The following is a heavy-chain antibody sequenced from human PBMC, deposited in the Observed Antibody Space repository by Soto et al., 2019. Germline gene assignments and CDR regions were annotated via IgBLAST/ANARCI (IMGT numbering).Heavy chain of an antibody. J-gene: IGHJ6*02. Sequence: EVQLVESGGGLVQPGGSLKLSCAASGFTFSGSAMHWVRQASGKGLAWVGRIRSKANSYATAYAASVKGRFTISRDDSKNTAYLQMNSLKNEDTAVYYCTSYSSSIYYYYYYGMDVWGQGTTVTVSS. D-gene: IGHD6-6*01. CDR2: IRSKANSYAT. CDR1: GFTFSGSA. V-gene: IGHV3-73*02. CDR3: TSYSSSIYYYYYYGMDV.